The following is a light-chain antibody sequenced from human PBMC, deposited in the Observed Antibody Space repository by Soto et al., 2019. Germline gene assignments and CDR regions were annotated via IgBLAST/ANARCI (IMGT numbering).Light chain of an antibody. CDR1: QSISSW. V-gene: IGKV1-5*01. CDR2: DAF. J-gene: IGKJ4*01. CDR3: QQYNSYSPLT. Sequence: DIQMTQSPSSLSASVGDRVTITCRASQSISSWLAWYQQKPGKAPKLLIFDAFSLESGVSSRFSGSRSGTEFTLTISSLQPDDYATYYCQQYNSYSPLTFG.